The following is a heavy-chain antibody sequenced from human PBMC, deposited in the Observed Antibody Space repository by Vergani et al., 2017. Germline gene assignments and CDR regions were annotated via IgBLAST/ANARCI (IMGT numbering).Heavy chain of an antibody. V-gene: IGHV1-18*04. CDR3: ARFAGVLTPTAAGTSYYYYYYMDV. J-gene: IGHJ6*03. Sequence: QVQLVQSGAEVKKPGASVKVSCKASGYTFTSYGISWVRQAPGQGLEWMGWISAYNGNTNYAQKLQGRVTMTTDTSTSTAYMELRSLRSDDTAVYYCARFAGVLTPTAAGTSYYYYYYMDVWGKGTTVTVSS. D-gene: IGHD6-13*01. CDR2: ISAYNGNT. CDR1: GYTFTSYG.